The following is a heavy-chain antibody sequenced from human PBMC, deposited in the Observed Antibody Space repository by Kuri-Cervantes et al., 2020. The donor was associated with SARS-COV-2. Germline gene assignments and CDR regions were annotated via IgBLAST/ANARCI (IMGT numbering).Heavy chain of an antibody. CDR3: ARATSSSWEDWSDP. Sequence: ASVKVSCKASGYTFTGYYMHWVRQAPGQGLEWMGWINPNSGDTKYAQKFQGRVTMTRDTSNSTAYMELSSLRSEDTAVYYCARATSSSWEDWSDPWGQGTLVTVSS. CDR2: INPNSGDT. V-gene: IGHV1-2*02. D-gene: IGHD6-13*01. CDR1: GYTFTGYY. J-gene: IGHJ5*02.